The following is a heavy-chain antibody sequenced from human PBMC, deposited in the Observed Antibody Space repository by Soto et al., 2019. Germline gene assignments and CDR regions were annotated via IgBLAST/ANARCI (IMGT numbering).Heavy chain of an antibody. J-gene: IGHJ6*02. V-gene: IGHV1-69*13. CDR2: IIPIFGTA. D-gene: IGHD2-2*02. CDR3: ARVVGDIVVVPAAIRHYYYYGMDV. CDR1: GGTFSSYA. Sequence: PVKVSCKGSGGTFSSYAISWVRQAPGQGLEWMGGIIPIFGTANYAQKVQGRVTITADESTSTAYMELSSLRSEDTAVYYCARVVGDIVVVPAAIRHYYYYGMDVWGQGTTVTVSS.